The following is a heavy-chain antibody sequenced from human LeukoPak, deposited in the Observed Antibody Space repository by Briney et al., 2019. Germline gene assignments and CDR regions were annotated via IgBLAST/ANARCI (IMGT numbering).Heavy chain of an antibody. V-gene: IGHV4-34*01. D-gene: IGHD3-16*01. J-gene: IGHJ6*02. CDR2: INHSGST. Sequence: SETLSLTCAVYGGSFSGYYWSWILQPPGKGLEWIGEINHSGSTNYNPSLKSRVTISVDTSKNQFSLKLSSVTAADTAVYYCARITAGSPHYYYGMDVWGQGTTVTVSS. CDR1: GGSFSGYY. CDR3: ARITAGSPHYYYGMDV.